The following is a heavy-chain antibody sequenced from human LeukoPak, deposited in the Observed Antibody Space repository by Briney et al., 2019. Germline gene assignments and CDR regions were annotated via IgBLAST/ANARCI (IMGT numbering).Heavy chain of an antibody. D-gene: IGHD3-22*01. V-gene: IGHV1-2*02. CDR3: ARVAVGYYDSSGYYSGVLSAADY. CDR2: INPNSGGT. Sequence: ASVKVSCKASGYTFTGYYMHWVRQAPGQGLEWMGWINPNSGGTNYAQKLQGRVTMTTDTSTSTAYMELRSLRSDDTAVYYCARVAVGYYDSSGYYSGVLSAADYWGQGTLVTVSS. CDR1: GYTFTGYY. J-gene: IGHJ4*02.